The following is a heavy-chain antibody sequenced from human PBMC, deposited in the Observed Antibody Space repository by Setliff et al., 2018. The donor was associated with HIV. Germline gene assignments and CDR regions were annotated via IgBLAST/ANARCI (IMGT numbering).Heavy chain of an antibody. CDR2: IFHTGYS. D-gene: IGHD1-1*01. V-gene: IGHV4-39*01. CDR3: ARLAATYGNHRFDY. CDR1: LGSISSSYSHY. Sequence: TLSLTCTVSLGSISSSYSHYWAWIRQPPGKGLEWIGHIFHTGYSIYSPSLKSRVTMSVDTSKNEFSLKMTSVIAADAAVYFCARLAATYGNHRFDYWGQGVPVTVSS. J-gene: IGHJ4*02.